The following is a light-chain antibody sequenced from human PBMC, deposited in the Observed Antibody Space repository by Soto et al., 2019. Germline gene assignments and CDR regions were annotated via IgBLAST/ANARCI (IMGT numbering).Light chain of an antibody. CDR2: EVF. Sequence: QSVLTQPPSASGSPGQSVTISCTGTSSDLGGYNFVSWYQQHPGKAPKLMIYEVFKRPSGVPDRFSGSKSGHTASLTVSGLQAEDEADYYCSSYAGSNNLIFGGGTKVTVL. CDR1: SSDLGGYNF. CDR3: SSYAGSNNLI. J-gene: IGLJ2*01. V-gene: IGLV2-8*01.